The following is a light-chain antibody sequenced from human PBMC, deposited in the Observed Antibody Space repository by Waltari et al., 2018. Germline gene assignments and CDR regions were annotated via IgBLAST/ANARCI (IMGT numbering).Light chain of an antibody. V-gene: IGKV2-24*01. Sequence: DIVMTKTSLSSPVTLDQPASISCRSSQSLVHRVGHTYFSWLLQRQGQPPRLLIYKISNRFSGVPDRFSGSGAGTDFTLRISRVEAEDVGVYYCMQATQMPWTFGQGTKVEIK. J-gene: IGKJ1*01. CDR3: MQATQMPWT. CDR1: QSLVHRVGHTY. CDR2: KIS.